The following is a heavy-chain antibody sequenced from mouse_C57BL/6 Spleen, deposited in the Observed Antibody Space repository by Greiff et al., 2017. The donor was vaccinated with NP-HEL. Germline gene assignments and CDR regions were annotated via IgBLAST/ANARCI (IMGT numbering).Heavy chain of an antibody. V-gene: IGHV5-6*02. Sequence: DVKLVESGGDLVKPGGSLKLSCAASGFTFSSYGMSWVRQTPDKRLEWVATISSGGSYTYYPDSVKGRFTISRDNAKNTLYLQMSSLKSEDTAMYYCARHPLITTVVGYAMDYWGQGTSVTVSS. J-gene: IGHJ4*01. D-gene: IGHD1-1*01. CDR3: ARHPLITTVVGYAMDY. CDR1: GFTFSSYG. CDR2: ISSGGSYT.